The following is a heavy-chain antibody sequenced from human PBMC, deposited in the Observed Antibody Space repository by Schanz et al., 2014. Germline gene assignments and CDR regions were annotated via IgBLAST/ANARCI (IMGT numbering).Heavy chain of an antibody. CDR1: GFTFDDYA. V-gene: IGHV3-20*04. CDR2: INWSDGST. CDR3: AKVWKDHRIAGRPGWSDGMDV. Sequence: EVQLLESGGGLVQPGGSLRLSCAASGFTFDDYAMSWVRQAPGKGLEWVSAINWSDGSTGYADSVKGRFTISRDNGKNSLYLQMNSLRAEDTALYYCAKVWKDHRIAGRPGWSDGMDVWGQGTTVTVSS. D-gene: IGHD6-6*01. J-gene: IGHJ6*02.